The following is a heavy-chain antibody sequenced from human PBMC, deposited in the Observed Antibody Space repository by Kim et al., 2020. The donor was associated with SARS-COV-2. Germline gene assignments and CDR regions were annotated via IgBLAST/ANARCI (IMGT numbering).Heavy chain of an antibody. D-gene: IGHD3-16*02. V-gene: IGHV3-7*04. CDR3: ARGVYVWGSYRNYFDY. J-gene: IGHJ4*02. Sequence: VKGRFTISGDNAKNSLYLKMNGLGAEDTAVYYCARGVYVWGSYRNYFDYWGQGTLVTVSS.